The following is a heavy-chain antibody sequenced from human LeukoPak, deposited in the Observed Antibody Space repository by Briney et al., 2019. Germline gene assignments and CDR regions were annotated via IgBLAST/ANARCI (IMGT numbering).Heavy chain of an antibody. Sequence: GGSLRLSCAASGFTFSSYSMNWVRQAPGKGLEWVSSISSSSSYIYYADSVKGRFTISRDNAKNSLYLQMNSLRAEDTAVYYCARTDCSSTSCYGYFDYWGQGTLVTVSS. D-gene: IGHD2-2*01. V-gene: IGHV3-21*01. J-gene: IGHJ4*02. CDR3: ARTDCSSTSCYGYFDY. CDR2: ISSSSSYI. CDR1: GFTFSSYS.